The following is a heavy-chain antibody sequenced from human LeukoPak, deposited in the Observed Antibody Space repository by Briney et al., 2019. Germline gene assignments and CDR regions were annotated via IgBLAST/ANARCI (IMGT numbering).Heavy chain of an antibody. CDR3: ARLSGWLQFDPFDY. D-gene: IGHD5-24*01. Sequence: TSETLSLTCTVSGGSISSSSYYWGWIRQPPGKGLEWIGSIHYSGSTYYNPSLKSRVTISVDTSRNQFSLKLSSVTAADTAVYYCARLSGWLQFDPFDYWGQGTLVTVSS. J-gene: IGHJ4*02. CDR2: IHYSGST. CDR1: GGSISSSSYY. V-gene: IGHV4-39*01.